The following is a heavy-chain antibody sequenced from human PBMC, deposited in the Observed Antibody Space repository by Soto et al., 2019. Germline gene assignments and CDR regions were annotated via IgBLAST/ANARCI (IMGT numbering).Heavy chain of an antibody. CDR1: GFSVSNSRMG. CDR2: IFSSDEK. J-gene: IGHJ6*02. Sequence: SGPTLVNPTETLTLTCTVSGFSVSNSRMGVSWIRQPPGKALEWLAHIFSSDEKSYSTSLKSRLTISKDTSKSQVVLTMTNMEPVATATYYCARIRLYREAYGSYRYGMEVWGQVTTFIVSS. CDR3: ARIRLYREAYGSYRYGMEV. D-gene: IGHD2-2*02. V-gene: IGHV2-26*01.